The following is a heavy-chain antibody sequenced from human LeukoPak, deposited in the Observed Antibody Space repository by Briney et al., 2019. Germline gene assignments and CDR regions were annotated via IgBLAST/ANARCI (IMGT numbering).Heavy chain of an antibody. D-gene: IGHD5-18*01. CDR3: AREEPHDSWIQLDYYYYGMDV. Sequence: GGSLRLSCAASGFTFSSYGMHWVRQAPGKGLEWVAVIWYDGSNKYYADSVKGRFTISRDNSKNTLYLQMNSLRAEDTAVYYCAREEPHDSWIQLDYYYYGMDVWGQGTTVTVYS. V-gene: IGHV3-33*01. J-gene: IGHJ6*02. CDR2: IWYDGSNK. CDR1: GFTFSSYG.